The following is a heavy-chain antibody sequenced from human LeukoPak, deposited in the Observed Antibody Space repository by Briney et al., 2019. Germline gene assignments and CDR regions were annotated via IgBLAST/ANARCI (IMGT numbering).Heavy chain of an antibody. Sequence: GGSLRLSCAASGFTISSYGMHWVRQAPGKGLEWVAIISYDGSNKYYADSVKGRFTISRDNSKNTLFLQVNSLRAEDTAVYYCAKDRGYYYDSSGLDYWGQGTLVTVSS. D-gene: IGHD3-22*01. CDR1: GFTISSYG. J-gene: IGHJ4*02. V-gene: IGHV3-30*18. CDR3: AKDRGYYYDSSGLDY. CDR2: ISYDGSNK.